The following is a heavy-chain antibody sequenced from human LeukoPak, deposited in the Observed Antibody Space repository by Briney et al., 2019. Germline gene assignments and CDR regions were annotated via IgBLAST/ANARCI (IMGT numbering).Heavy chain of an antibody. Sequence: GGSLRLSCAASGFTFSSYAMSWVRQAPGKGLEWVSAISGSGGSTYYADSVKGRFTISRDNSKNTLYLQMNSLRAEDTAVYYCAKGDRGPRLWGSGSYYTSQDYWGQGTLVTVSS. CDR2: ISGSGGST. J-gene: IGHJ4*02. D-gene: IGHD3-10*01. CDR1: GFTFSSYA. CDR3: AKGDRGPRLWGSGSYYTSQDY. V-gene: IGHV3-23*01.